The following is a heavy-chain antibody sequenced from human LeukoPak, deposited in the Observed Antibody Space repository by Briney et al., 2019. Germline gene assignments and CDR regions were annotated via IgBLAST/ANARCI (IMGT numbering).Heavy chain of an antibody. CDR1: GFTFSSYS. J-gene: IGHJ4*02. V-gene: IGHV3-48*01. CDR3: AREPSAGTFDY. CDR2: ISSRSSTI. Sequence: GGSLRLSCAASGFTFSSYSMNWVRQAPGKGLDWVSYISSRSSTIYYADSVKGRFTISRDNAKNSLYLQMNSLRAEDTAVYYCAREPSAGTFDYWGQGTLVTVSS. D-gene: IGHD6-13*01.